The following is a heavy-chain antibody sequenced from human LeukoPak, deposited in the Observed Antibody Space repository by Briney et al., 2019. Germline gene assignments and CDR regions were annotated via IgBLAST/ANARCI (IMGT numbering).Heavy chain of an antibody. Sequence: GASVKVSCKASGYTFTGYYMHWVRQAPGQGLEWMGWINPNSGGTNYAQKFQGRVTMTRDMSTSTVYMELSSLRSEDTAVYYCARLAVGAKLRYFDYWGQGTLVTVSS. J-gene: IGHJ4*02. V-gene: IGHV1-2*02. D-gene: IGHD1-26*01. CDR2: INPNSGGT. CDR3: ARLAVGAKLRYFDY. CDR1: GYTFTGYY.